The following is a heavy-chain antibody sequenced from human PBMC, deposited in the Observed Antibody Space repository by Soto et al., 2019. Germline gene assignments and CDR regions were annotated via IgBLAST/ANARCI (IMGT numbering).Heavy chain of an antibody. Sequence: GGSLRLSCAASGFTFSSYGMHWVRQAPGKGLEWVAVIWYDGSNKYYADSVKGRFTISVDTSKNQFSLKLSSVTAADTAVYYCARDLGGSHDHFDYWGQGTLVTVSS. J-gene: IGHJ4*02. V-gene: IGHV3-33*01. CDR2: IWYDGSNK. CDR3: ARDLGGSHDHFDY. CDR1: GFTFSSYG. D-gene: IGHD1-26*01.